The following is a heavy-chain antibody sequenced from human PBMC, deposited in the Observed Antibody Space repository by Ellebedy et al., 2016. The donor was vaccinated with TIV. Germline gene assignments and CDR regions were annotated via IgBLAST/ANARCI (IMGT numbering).Heavy chain of an antibody. J-gene: IGHJ4*02. Sequence: SETLSLTXTVSGGSISSYYWSWVRQPPGKGLEWIGYIYYSGITNYNPSLKSRVTISVGTSKNQFSLKLSSVTAADTAVYYCARYDGGGYYFDYWGQGTLVTVSS. V-gene: IGHV4-59*01. D-gene: IGHD3-3*01. CDR2: IYYSGIT. CDR1: GGSISSYY. CDR3: ARYDGGGYYFDY.